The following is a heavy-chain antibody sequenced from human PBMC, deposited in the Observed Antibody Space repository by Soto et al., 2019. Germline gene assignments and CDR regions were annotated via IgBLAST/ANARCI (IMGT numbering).Heavy chain of an antibody. J-gene: IGHJ6*02. CDR2: IYYSGST. V-gene: IGHV4-39*01. Sequence: SETLSLTCTASGGSISSSSYYWGWIRQPPGKGLEWIGSIYYSGSTYYNPSLKSRVTISVDTSKNQFSLKLSSVTAADTAVYYCARILVRSSSGDYYGMDVWGQGTTVTVSS. CDR3: ARILVRSSSGDYYGMDV. CDR1: GGSISSSSYY. D-gene: IGHD6-6*01.